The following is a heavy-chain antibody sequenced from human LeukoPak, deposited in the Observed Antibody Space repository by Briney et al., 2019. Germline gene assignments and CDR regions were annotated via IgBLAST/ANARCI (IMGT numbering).Heavy chain of an antibody. Sequence: GGSLRLSCEASGFTFTNAWMSWVRQAPGKGLEWVGRIKSKTDGGTTDYAAPVKGRFTISRDDSKNTLYLQMNSLKTEDTAVYYCNARYSSGWYYYYYYMDVWGKGTTVTVSS. D-gene: IGHD6-19*01. CDR1: GFTFTNAW. CDR2: IKSKTDGGTT. J-gene: IGHJ6*03. CDR3: NARYSSGWYYYYYYMDV. V-gene: IGHV3-15*01.